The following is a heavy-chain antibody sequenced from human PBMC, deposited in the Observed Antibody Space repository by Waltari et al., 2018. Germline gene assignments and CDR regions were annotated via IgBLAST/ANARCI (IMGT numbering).Heavy chain of an antibody. V-gene: IGHV4-34*01. D-gene: IGHD2-21*02. Sequence: QVQLQQWGAGLLKPSETLSLTCAVYGGSFSGYYWSWIRQPPGKGLACIEESSHSGTTNYNPSRKSRVTISLDTSKNQFSLKLSSVTAADTAVYYCARQEIIVEVTGDGFDIWGQGTMVTVSS. CDR3: ARQEIIVEVTGDGFDI. J-gene: IGHJ3*02. CDR2: SSHSGTT. CDR1: GGSFSGYY.